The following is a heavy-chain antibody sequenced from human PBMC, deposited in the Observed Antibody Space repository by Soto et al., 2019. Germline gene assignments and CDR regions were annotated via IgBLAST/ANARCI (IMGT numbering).Heavy chain of an antibody. Sequence: SETLSLTCTVSGGSISSGDYYWSWIRQPPGKGLEWIGYIYYSGSTYYNPSLKSRVTISVDTSKNQFSLKLSSVTAADTAVYYCAGGHETIFGVFAPWGKGTLVPVSS. CDR2: IYYSGST. CDR1: GGSISSGDYY. CDR3: AGGHETIFGVFAP. J-gene: IGHJ5*02. D-gene: IGHD3-3*01. V-gene: IGHV4-30-4*01.